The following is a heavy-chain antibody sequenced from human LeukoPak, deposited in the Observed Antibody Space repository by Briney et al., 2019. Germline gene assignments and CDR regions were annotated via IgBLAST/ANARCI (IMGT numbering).Heavy chain of an antibody. CDR2: IDPVSGGT. Sequence: ASVKVSCKTSGYNFIDYYIHWVRQAPGQGLEWVGRIDPVSGGTHYAQKFQVRVTMTRDTSISTVYMEMSGLKSDDTALYCCARAAGPYTTSRFHCWGQGTLVTVSS. V-gene: IGHV1-2*02. D-gene: IGHD2-2*01. J-gene: IGHJ4*02. CDR1: GYNFIDYY. CDR3: ARAAGPYTTSRFHC.